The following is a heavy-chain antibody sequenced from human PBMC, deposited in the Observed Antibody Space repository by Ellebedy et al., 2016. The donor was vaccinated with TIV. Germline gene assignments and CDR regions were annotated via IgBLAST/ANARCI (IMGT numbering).Heavy chain of an antibody. J-gene: IGHJ3*02. D-gene: IGHD3-22*01. V-gene: IGHV5-10-1*01. CDR1: GYTFTSYW. CDR3: AGLPEGYYYDTPDAFDI. CDR2: IDPSDSYT. Sequence: KVSCKASGYTFTSYWISWVRQMPGKGLEWMGRIDPSDSYTNYSPSFQGHVTISADKSISTAYLQWSSLKASDTAMYYCAGLPEGYYYDTPDAFDIWGQGTMVTVSS.